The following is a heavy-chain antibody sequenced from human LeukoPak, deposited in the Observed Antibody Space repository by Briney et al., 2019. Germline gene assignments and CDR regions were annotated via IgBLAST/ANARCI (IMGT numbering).Heavy chain of an antibody. D-gene: IGHD3-22*01. J-gene: IGHJ4*02. CDR1: GGSISSYY. Sequence: SETLSLTCTVSGGSISSYYWSWIRQPAGKGLEWIGRIYTSGSTNYNPSLKSRVTISVDRSKNQFSLKLSSVTAADTAVYYCARAQGNYYDSSGYPDYWGQGTLVTVSS. V-gene: IGHV4-4*07. CDR3: ARAQGNYYDSSGYPDY. CDR2: IYTSGST.